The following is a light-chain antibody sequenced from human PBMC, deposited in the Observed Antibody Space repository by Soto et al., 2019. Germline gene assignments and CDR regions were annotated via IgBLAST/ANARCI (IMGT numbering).Light chain of an antibody. CDR1: QDISTW. V-gene: IGKV1-12*01. CDR2: ASS. Sequence: DIQMTQSPSSVSASVGDRVTITCRASQDISTWLAWYQQKPGKAPNLLIYASSTLATGVPSRFSGSGSGTDFTLTISSLQPEDFATYYCQQANSFPLTFGQGTRWRL. CDR3: QQANSFPLT. J-gene: IGKJ5*01.